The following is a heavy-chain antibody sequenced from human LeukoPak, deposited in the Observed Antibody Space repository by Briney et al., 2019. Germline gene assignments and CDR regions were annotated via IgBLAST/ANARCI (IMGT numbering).Heavy chain of an antibody. D-gene: IGHD6-13*01. V-gene: IGHV3-48*01. CDR3: ARGAGYSSSWPFDY. Sequence: GGSLRLSCAASGFTFSSYSMNWVRQAPGKGLEWVSYISSSSSTIYYADSVKGRFTISRDNAKNSLYLQMNSLRAEDTAVYYCARGAGYSSSWPFDYWGQGTLVTVSS. CDR1: GFTFSSYS. CDR2: ISSSSSTI. J-gene: IGHJ4*02.